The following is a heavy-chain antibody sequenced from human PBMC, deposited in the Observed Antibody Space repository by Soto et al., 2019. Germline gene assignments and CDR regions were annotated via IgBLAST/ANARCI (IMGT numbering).Heavy chain of an antibody. CDR2: VYYTGTT. V-gene: IGHV4-59*01. D-gene: IGHD3-10*01. J-gene: IGHJ5*02. CDR1: GGSISSYY. Sequence: QVQLQESGPGLVKPSETLSLTCTISGGSISSYYWTWIRQPPGKGLEWIGYVYYTGTTKYNPSLKSRVTISLDTSKNEFSPKMTSMTAADTAVYYCARDQQMGRLDPWGQGALVTVSS. CDR3: ARDQQMGRLDP.